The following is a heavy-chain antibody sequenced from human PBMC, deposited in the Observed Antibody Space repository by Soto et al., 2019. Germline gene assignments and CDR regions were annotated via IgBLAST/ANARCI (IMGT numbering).Heavy chain of an antibody. CDR2: IVVGSGNT. CDR3: AASPGHYGDPPRY. D-gene: IGHD4-17*01. J-gene: IGHJ4*02. Sequence: SVTVSCQASGFTFTSSAMQWVRQARGQRLEWIGWIVVGSGNTNYAQKFQERVTITRDMSTSTAYMELSSLRSEDTAVYYCAASPGHYGDPPRYWGQGTLVTVSS. CDR1: GFTFTSSA. V-gene: IGHV1-58*02.